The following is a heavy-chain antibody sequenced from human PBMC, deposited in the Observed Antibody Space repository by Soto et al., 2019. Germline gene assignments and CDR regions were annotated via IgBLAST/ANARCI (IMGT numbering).Heavy chain of an antibody. D-gene: IGHD1-1*01. CDR2: LYDVDGT. CDR3: ASWHEREHAYDV. J-gene: IGHJ3*01. V-gene: IGHV3-53*01. Sequence: DVRLVESGGGLIQPGESLRLSCAALGFTVSGKRYVAWVRQAPGKGLEWISALYDVDGTFYADSVKGRFTTSSDSSKTTVYLQMNGLRPXXXAVYYCASWHEREHAYDVWGRGTTVTVSX. CDR1: GFTVSGKRY.